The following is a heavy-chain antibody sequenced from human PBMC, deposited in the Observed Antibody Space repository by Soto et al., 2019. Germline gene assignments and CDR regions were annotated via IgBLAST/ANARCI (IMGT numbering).Heavy chain of an antibody. V-gene: IGHV1-2*02. Sequence: ASVKVSCKASGYTFTGHYMHWVRQAPEQGPEWMGEIGPESGATRYAQKFQGRVTMTRDTSITTVYMELKNLSPDDTAVYYCGRGRSGQIVVFYWGQGTPVTVS. D-gene: IGHD1-26*01. J-gene: IGHJ4*02. CDR1: GYTFTGHY. CDR2: IGPESGAT. CDR3: GRGRSGQIVVFY.